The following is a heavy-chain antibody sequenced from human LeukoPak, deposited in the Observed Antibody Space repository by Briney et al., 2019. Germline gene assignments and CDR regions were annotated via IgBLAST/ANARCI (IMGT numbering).Heavy chain of an antibody. V-gene: IGHV1-18*01. CDR2: ISAYNGNT. J-gene: IGHJ6*02. CDR1: GYTFTSYG. D-gene: IGHD2-2*02. CDR3: ARPSFHCSSTSCYTGYGMDV. Sequence: GASVKVSCTASGYTFTSYGISWVRQAPGQGLEWMGWISAYNGNTNYAQKLQGRVTMTTDTSTSTAYMELRSLRSDDTAVYYCARPSFHCSSTSCYTGYGMDVWGQGTTVTVSS.